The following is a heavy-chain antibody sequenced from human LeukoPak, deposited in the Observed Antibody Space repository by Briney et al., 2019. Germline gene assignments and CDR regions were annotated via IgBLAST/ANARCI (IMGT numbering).Heavy chain of an antibody. J-gene: IGHJ4*02. D-gene: IGHD6-19*01. CDR1: GFTFSAYA. V-gene: IGHV3-48*04. CDR2: ITTGGSSI. CDR3: ARVRYDSGWYDY. Sequence: QCGGSLRLSCAGSGFTFSAYAMAWVRQVSGKGLECVSLITTGGSSIFYADSVKGRFTISRNNAKNSLFLQMNSLRAEDAAVYYCARVRYDSGWYDYWGQGALVTTSS.